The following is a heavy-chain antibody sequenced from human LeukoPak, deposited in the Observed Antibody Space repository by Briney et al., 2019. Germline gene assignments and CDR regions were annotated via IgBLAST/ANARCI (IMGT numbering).Heavy chain of an antibody. V-gene: IGHV1-46*01. D-gene: IGHD5-24*01. CDR2: INPSGGST. J-gene: IGHJ4*02. Sequence: ASVKVSCKASGGTFSSYAISWVRQAPGQGLEWMGIINPSGGSTSYAQKFQGRVTMTRDTSTSTVYMELSSLRSEDTAVYYCAREKDGYSPDFDYWGQGTLVTVSS. CDR3: AREKDGYSPDFDY. CDR1: GGTFSSYA.